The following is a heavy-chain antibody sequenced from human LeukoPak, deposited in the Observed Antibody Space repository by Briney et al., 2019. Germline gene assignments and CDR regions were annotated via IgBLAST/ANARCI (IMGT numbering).Heavy chain of an antibody. CDR1: GYSFTSYW. V-gene: IGHV5-51*01. CDR2: IYPGDSDT. CDR3: ASTVVVVPAAKTPDAFDI. D-gene: IGHD2-2*01. Sequence: GESLNISCKGSGYSFTSYWIGWVRQLPGKGLEWMGIIYPGDSDTRYSPSFQGQATISADKSISTDYLQWSSLKASDTAMYYCASTVVVVPAAKTPDAFDIWGQGTMVTVSS. J-gene: IGHJ3*02.